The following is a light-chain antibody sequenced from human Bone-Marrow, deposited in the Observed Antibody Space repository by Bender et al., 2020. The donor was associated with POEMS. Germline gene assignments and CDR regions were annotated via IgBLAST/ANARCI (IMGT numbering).Light chain of an antibody. CDR2: SSH. CDR3: AVWDDSLNGWV. Sequence: VTISCSGGSSNIGAYAVNWYQHLPGTDPKLLIYSSHRRPSEVPDRFSGSRSGTSASLAISGLQSEDEADYYCAVWDDSLNGWVFGGGTKLTVL. J-gene: IGLJ3*02. V-gene: IGLV1-44*01. CDR1: SSNIGAYA.